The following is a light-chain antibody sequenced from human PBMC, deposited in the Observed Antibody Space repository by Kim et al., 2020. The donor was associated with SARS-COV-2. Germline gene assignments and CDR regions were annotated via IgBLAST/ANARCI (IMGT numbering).Light chain of an antibody. J-gene: IGKJ4*01. CDR1: QSVDTT. CDR2: GAS. CDR3: QQHKQWPLT. Sequence: EILMTQSPASLSVSPGERATLSCRASQSVDTTLVWYQQKPGQAPRLLIFGASTRATGIPARFSGSGSGTEFTLTISSLQSEDSAVYYCQQHKQWPLTFGGGTKVDIK. V-gene: IGKV3-15*01.